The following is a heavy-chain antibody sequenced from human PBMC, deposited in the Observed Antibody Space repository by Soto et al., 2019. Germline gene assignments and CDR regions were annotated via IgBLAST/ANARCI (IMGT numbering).Heavy chain of an antibody. V-gene: IGHV1-18*04. D-gene: IGHD3-22*01. CDR1: GYTFTSYG. CDR2: ISAYNGNT. J-gene: IGHJ4*02. CDR3: ARDIGYYDSSGYYNRLGY. Sequence: GASVKVSCKASGYTFTSYGISWVRQAPGQGLEWMGWISAYNGNTNYAQKLQGRVTMTTDTSTSTAYMELRSLRSDDTAVYYCARDIGYYDSSGYYNRLGYWGQGTLVTVS.